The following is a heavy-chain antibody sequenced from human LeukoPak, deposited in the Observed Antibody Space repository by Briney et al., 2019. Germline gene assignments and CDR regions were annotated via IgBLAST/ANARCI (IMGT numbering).Heavy chain of an antibody. Sequence: SETLSLTCAVYGGSFSGYYWSWIRQPPGKGLEWIGEINHSGSTNYNPSLKGRVTISVDTSKNQFSLKLSSVTAADTAVYYCARGTGDYEGTWFDPWGQGTLVTVSS. CDR1: GGSFSGYY. CDR3: ARGTGDYEGTWFDP. J-gene: IGHJ5*02. D-gene: IGHD4-17*01. V-gene: IGHV4-34*01. CDR2: INHSGST.